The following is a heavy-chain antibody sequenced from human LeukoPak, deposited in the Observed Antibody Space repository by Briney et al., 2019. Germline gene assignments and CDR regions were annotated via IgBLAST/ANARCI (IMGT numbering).Heavy chain of an antibody. D-gene: IGHD6-6*01. Sequence: SETLSLTCTVSGCSISSYYWSWIRQPPGGGLEWIGYIYYSGSTNYNPSLKSRVTISVVKSKNQFSLKLSSVTAADTAVYYCARGGSSSTSYYFDYWGQGTLVTVSS. CDR3: ARGGSSSTSYYFDY. J-gene: IGHJ4*02. V-gene: IGHV4-59*12. CDR2: IYYSGST. CDR1: GCSISSYY.